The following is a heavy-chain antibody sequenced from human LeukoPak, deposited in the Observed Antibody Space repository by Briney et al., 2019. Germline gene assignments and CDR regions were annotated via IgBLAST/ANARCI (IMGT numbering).Heavy chain of an antibody. CDR1: GFTFSSYT. CDR3: ARERYLSNWVFDY. D-gene: IGHD1-1*01. CDR2: ISYNGSNK. Sequence: GRSLRLSCAASGFTFSSYTLHWVRQAPGKGLEWVAVISYNGSNKYYADSVKGRFTISRDNSKNTLYLQMNSLRAEDTAVYNCARERYLSNWVFDYWGQGTLVTVSS. V-gene: IGHV3-30-3*01. J-gene: IGHJ4*02.